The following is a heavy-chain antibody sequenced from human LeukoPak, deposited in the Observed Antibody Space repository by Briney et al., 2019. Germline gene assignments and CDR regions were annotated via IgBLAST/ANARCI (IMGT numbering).Heavy chain of an antibody. CDR3: AKGNYSSGWYKIGYYFDY. V-gene: IGHV3-23*01. CDR1: GFTFSSYA. CDR2: ISSSGGST. J-gene: IGHJ4*02. Sequence: GGSLRLSCAASGFTFSSYAMSWVRQAPGKGLEWVSAISSSGGSTYYADSVKGRFTISRDNSKNTLYLQMNSLRAEDTAVYYCAKGNYSSGWYKIGYYFDYWGQGTLVTVSS. D-gene: IGHD6-19*01.